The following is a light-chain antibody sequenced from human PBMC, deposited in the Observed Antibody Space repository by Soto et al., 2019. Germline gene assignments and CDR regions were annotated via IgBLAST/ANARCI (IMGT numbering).Light chain of an antibody. Sequence: QSVLTQPPSASGSPGRSVTISCTGTSSDVGGYDYVSWFQQHPGKAPKLIIYEVTKRPSGVPDRFSASKSGNTASLTVSGLQAEDEADYYCSSYTAGGTIFGTGTKLTVL. J-gene: IGLJ1*01. V-gene: IGLV2-8*01. CDR2: EVT. CDR1: SSDVGGYDY. CDR3: SSYTAGGTI.